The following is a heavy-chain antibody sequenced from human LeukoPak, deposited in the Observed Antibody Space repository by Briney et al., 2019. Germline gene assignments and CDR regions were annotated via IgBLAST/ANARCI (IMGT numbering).Heavy chain of an antibody. V-gene: IGHV3-30*04. CDR2: ISYDGSNK. CDR1: GFTFSNYA. Sequence: GGSLRLSYAASGFTFSNYAMHWVRQAPGKGLEWVAIISYDGSNKYYADSVKGRFTISRDNSKSTLDLQMNSLRVEDTAVYYCARDSYGMDVWGQGTTVTVSS. CDR3: ARDSYGMDV. J-gene: IGHJ6*02.